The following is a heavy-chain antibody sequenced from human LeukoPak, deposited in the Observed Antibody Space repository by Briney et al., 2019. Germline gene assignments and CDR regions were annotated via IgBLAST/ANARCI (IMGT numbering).Heavy chain of an antibody. V-gene: IGHV3-23*01. CDR2: ISGSGGST. Sequence: GSLRLSCAASGFTFSSYAMSWVRQAPGKGLEWVSAISGSGGSTYYADSVKGRFTISRDNSKNTLYLQMNSLRAEDTAVYYCAKNLGAYYYYYGMDVWGQGTTVTVSS. CDR1: GFTFSSYA. D-gene: IGHD4/OR15-4a*01. CDR3: AKNLGAYYYYYGMDV. J-gene: IGHJ6*02.